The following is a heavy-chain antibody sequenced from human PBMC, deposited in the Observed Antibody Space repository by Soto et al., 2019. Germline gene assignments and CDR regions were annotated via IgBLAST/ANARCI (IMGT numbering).Heavy chain of an antibody. Sequence: EVQLMESGGNLVQPGGSLRLSCAASGFTFGGFGMYWVRQAPGKGLEFVSAVDSSGTYKYYADSVKGRFTTSRDSSKNTLYRQMGSMRTEGMASYYCATSLAVSGQKWLAPRGQGTLVTVAS. D-gene: IGHD6-19*01. CDR3: ATSLAVSGQKWLAP. V-gene: IGHV3-64*07. J-gene: IGHJ5*02. CDR1: GFTFGGFG. CDR2: VDSSGTYK.